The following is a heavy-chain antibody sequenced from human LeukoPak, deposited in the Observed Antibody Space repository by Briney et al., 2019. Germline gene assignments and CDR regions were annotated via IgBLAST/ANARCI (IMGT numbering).Heavy chain of an antibody. D-gene: IGHD3-9*01. CDR3: ARDGKELYDILTGYYPNDGAFDI. Sequence: GGSLRLSCVVSGFTFRSYEMIWVRQAPGKGLEWVSYISSSSSYTNYADSVKGRFTISRDNAKNSLYLQMNSLRAEDTAVYYCARDGKELYDILTGYYPNDGAFDIWGQGTMVTVSS. J-gene: IGHJ3*02. V-gene: IGHV3-11*06. CDR1: GFTFRSYE. CDR2: ISSSSSYT.